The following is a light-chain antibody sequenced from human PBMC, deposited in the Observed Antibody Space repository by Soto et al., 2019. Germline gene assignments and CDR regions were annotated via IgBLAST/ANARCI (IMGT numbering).Light chain of an antibody. CDR1: SSDVGSYNL. CDR3: CSYAGSSTLYV. Sequence: QSVLTQPASVSGSPGQSITISCTGTSSDVGSYNLDSWYQQHPGKAPKLMIYEGSKRPSGVSNRFSGSKSGNTASLTISGLRAEDEADYYCCSYAGSSTLYVFGTGTKLTVL. J-gene: IGLJ1*01. V-gene: IGLV2-23*01. CDR2: EGS.